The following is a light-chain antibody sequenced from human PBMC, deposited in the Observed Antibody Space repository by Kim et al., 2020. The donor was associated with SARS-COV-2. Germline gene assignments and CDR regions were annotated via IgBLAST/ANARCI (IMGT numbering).Light chain of an antibody. CDR1: SSNIGAGYD. Sequence: AGPRVTIACTGSSSNIGAGYDVHWYQQLPGTAPKLLIYGNSNRPSGVPDRFSGSKSGTSASLAITGLQAEDEADYYCQSYDSDVVFGGGTQLTVL. CDR3: QSYDSDVV. V-gene: IGLV1-40*01. CDR2: GNS. J-gene: IGLJ2*01.